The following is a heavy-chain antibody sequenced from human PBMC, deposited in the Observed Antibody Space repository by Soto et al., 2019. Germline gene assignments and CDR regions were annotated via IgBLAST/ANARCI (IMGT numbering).Heavy chain of an antibody. Sequence: QVQLVESGGGVVQPGRSLRLSCEASGFTFSSYAMHWVRQAPGQGLEWVAVISYDGSNKYYADSAKGRFTISRDNSKNTLYLQMNSLRAEDTAVYYCAREVGRNCKDVWGQGNTVAVSS. V-gene: IGHV3-30-3*01. CDR2: ISYDGSNK. CDR3: AREVGRNCKDV. J-gene: IGHJ6*02. D-gene: IGHD1-7*01. CDR1: GFTFSSYA.